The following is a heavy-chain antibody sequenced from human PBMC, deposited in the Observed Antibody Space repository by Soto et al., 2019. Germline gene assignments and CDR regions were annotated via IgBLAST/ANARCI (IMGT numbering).Heavy chain of an antibody. CDR1: GFTFSSYA. D-gene: IGHD5-18*01. J-gene: IGHJ4*02. V-gene: IGHV3-23*01. Sequence: GGSLRLSCAASGFTFSSYAMSWVRQAPGKGLEWVSAISGSGGSTYYADYVKGRFTISRDNSKNTLYLQMNNLRAEDTVVYYCAKDPSGYSYGYGDYFDYWGQGTLVTVSS. CDR3: AKDPSGYSYGYGDYFDY. CDR2: ISGSGGST.